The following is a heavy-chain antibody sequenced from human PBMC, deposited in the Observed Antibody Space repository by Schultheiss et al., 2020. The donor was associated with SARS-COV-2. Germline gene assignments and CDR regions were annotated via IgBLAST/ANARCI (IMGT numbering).Heavy chain of an antibody. CDR2: INPNSGGT. CDR3: ARADYYGSGIGYFDY. J-gene: IGHJ4*02. Sequence: ASVKVSCKASGYTFTGYYMHWVRQAPGQGLEWMGWINPNSGGTNYAQKFQGWVTMTRDTSISTAYMELSRLRAEDTAVYYCARADYYGSGIGYFDYWGQGTLVTVSS. CDR1: GYTFTGYY. V-gene: IGHV1-2*04. D-gene: IGHD3-10*01.